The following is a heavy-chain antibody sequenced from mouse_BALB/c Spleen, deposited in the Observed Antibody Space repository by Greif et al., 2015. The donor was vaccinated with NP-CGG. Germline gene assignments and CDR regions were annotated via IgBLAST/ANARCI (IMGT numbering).Heavy chain of an antibody. CDR2: ISSGSSTI. Sequence: VQLQQSGGGLVQPGGSRKLSFAASGFTFSSFGMHWVRQAPEKGLEWVAYISSGSSTIYYADTVKGRFTISRDNPKNTLFLQMTSLRSEDTAMYYCARGGSSAWFAYWGQGTLVTVSA. CDR3: ARGGSSAWFAY. D-gene: IGHD1-1*01. J-gene: IGHJ3*01. CDR1: GFTFSSFG. V-gene: IGHV5-17*02.